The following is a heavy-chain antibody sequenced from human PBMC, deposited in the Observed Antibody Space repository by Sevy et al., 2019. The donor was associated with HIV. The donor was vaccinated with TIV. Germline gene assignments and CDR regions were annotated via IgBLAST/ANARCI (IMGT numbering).Heavy chain of an antibody. CDR1: GGTFSSYA. CDR2: IIPIFGTA. Sequence: ASVKVSCKASGGTFSSYAISWVRQAPGQGLEWMGGIIPIFGTANYAQKFKGRVTITADESTSTAYMELSSLRSEDTAVYYCARDIAARVDPWGQGTLVTVSS. D-gene: IGHD6-6*01. J-gene: IGHJ5*02. CDR3: ARDIAARVDP. V-gene: IGHV1-69*13.